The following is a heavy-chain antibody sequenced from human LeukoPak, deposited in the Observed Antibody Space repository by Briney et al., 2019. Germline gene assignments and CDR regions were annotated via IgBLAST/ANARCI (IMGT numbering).Heavy chain of an antibody. CDR3: AAQGVFSHGGY. D-gene: IGHD3-16*01. CDR2: IYSGGST. CDR1: GFTVSNNY. J-gene: IGHJ4*02. Sequence: PGGSLRLSCAASGFTVSNNYMSWVRQAPGKGLEWVSVIYSGGSTYYTDSVKGRFTISRGTSKNTLYLQMNSLRAEDTAVYYCAAQGVFSHGGYWGQGTLVTVSS. V-gene: IGHV3-53*01.